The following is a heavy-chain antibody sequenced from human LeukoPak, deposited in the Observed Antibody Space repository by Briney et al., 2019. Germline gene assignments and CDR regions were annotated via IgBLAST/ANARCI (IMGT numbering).Heavy chain of an antibody. CDR3: ARGSRGSTSFSY. Sequence: SETLSLNCAVYGGSFSGYYWSWIRQPPGKGLEWIGEINHSGSTNYNPSLKSRVTISVDTSKNQFSLKLSSVTAADTAVYYCARGSRGSTSFSYWGQGTLVTVSS. CDR2: INHSGST. V-gene: IGHV4-34*01. CDR1: GGSFSGYY. J-gene: IGHJ4*02. D-gene: IGHD2-2*01.